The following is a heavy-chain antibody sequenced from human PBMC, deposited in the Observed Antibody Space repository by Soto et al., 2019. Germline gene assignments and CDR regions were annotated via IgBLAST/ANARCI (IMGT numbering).Heavy chain of an antibody. CDR2: IIPLFGTP. Sequence: QVQLVQSGAEVKKPGSSVKVSCKASGGIFSTYAISWLRQAPGQGLEWMGGIIPLFGTPNYAQRFQGRDTITADESTSTAYMELSRLRSEDTAVYYCASDRDDYGSGNYYNRSDFWGQGTLVTVSS. J-gene: IGHJ4*02. V-gene: IGHV1-69*01. CDR1: GGIFSTYA. D-gene: IGHD3-10*01. CDR3: ASDRDDYGSGNYYNRSDF.